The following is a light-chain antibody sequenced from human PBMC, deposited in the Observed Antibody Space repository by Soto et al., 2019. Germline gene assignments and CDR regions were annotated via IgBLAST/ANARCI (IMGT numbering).Light chain of an antibody. V-gene: IGKV1-9*01. CDR3: QQLHTYPIP. CDR2: AAS. Sequence: DIQVTQLPSFPFSSLRGKDTNTCRASQVISSYLVWYQQRPGKAPKLLIYAASTLQSGVPSRFSGSGSGTEFTLTIISLQPEDFATYYRQQLHTYPIPFGLGTRLEIK. J-gene: IGKJ5*01. CDR1: QVISSY.